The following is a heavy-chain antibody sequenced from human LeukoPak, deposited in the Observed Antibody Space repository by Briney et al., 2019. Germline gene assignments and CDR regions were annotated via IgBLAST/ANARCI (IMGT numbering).Heavy chain of an antibody. CDR2: ISGSGGST. D-gene: IGHD6-19*01. J-gene: IGHJ4*02. Sequence: GSLRLSCAASGITFSSYAMSWVRQAPGKGLEWVSAISGSGGSTYYADSVKGRFTISRDNSKNTLYLQMNSLRAEDTAVYYCAKGSSGGIAVAGFPYWGQGTLVTVSS. V-gene: IGHV3-23*01. CDR1: GITFSSYA. CDR3: AKGSSGGIAVAGFPY.